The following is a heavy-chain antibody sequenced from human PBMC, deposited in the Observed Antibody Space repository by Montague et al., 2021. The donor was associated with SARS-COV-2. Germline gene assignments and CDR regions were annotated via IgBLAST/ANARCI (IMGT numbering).Heavy chain of an antibody. J-gene: IGHJ4*02. V-gene: IGHV4-34*01. CDR1: GGSFSAYY. CDR3: SRTYRGTFDF. D-gene: IGHD1-7*01. CDR2: INHSGTT. Sequence: SETLSLTCAVYGGSFSAYYWSWIRQPPGRGLEWNGEINHSGTTNYKSSPESRLSMSVDTSKNQFSLNLSSVTAADTAVYFCSRTYRGTFDFWGQGILVTVSS.